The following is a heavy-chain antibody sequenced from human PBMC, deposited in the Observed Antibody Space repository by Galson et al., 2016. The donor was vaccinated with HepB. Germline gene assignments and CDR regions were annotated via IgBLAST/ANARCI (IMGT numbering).Heavy chain of an antibody. V-gene: IGHV3-9*01. J-gene: IGHJ6*04. CDR3: AKDIGRGTSYYFYGMDV. CDR1: GFNFEGYA. Sequence: SLRLSCAASGFNFEGYAMHWVRQAPGKGLEWVSGISWNSGAKGYADSVKGRFTISRDNTKNSLYLQMNSLRAEDTALYYCAKDIGRGTSYYFYGMDVWGKGTTVTVSS. CDR2: ISWNSGAK. D-gene: IGHD3/OR15-3a*01.